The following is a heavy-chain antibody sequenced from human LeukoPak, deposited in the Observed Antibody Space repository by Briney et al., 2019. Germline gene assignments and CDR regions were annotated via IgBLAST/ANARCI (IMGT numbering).Heavy chain of an antibody. CDR1: GGSISSYY. CDR2: IYYSGST. CDR3: ARYGYSYGVGY. V-gene: IGHV4-59*01. D-gene: IGHD5-18*01. Sequence: SETLSLTCTVSGGSISSYYWSWIRQPPGKGLEWIGYIYYSGSTNYNPSLKSRVTISVDTSKNQFSLKLSSVTAADTAVYYCARYGYSYGVGYWGQGTLVTVSS. J-gene: IGHJ4*02.